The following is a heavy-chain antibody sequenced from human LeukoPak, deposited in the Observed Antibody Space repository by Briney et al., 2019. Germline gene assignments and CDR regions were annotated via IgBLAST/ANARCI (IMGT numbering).Heavy chain of an antibody. V-gene: IGHV3-21*01. CDR3: ARDLEGAFDY. CDR1: GYTFSSYS. D-gene: IGHD1-26*01. J-gene: IGHJ4*02. Sequence: PGGSLRLSCAASGYTFSSYSMNWVRQAPGKGLEWVSSISSSSSYIYYADSVKGRFTISRDNAKNSLYLQMNSLRAEDTAVYYCARDLEGAFDYWGQGTLVTVSS. CDR2: ISSSSSYI.